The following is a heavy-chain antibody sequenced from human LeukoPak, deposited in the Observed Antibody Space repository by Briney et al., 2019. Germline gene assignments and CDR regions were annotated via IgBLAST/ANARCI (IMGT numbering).Heavy chain of an antibody. Sequence: GASVNVSCKASGGTFSSYAISWVRQAPGQGLEWMGGIIPIFGTANYAQKFQGRVTITADESTSTAYMELSSLRSEDTAVYYCARDRSGSYYLPFFDYWGQGTLVTVSS. V-gene: IGHV1-69*13. J-gene: IGHJ4*02. CDR3: ARDRSGSYYLPFFDY. CDR1: GGTFSSYA. D-gene: IGHD1-26*01. CDR2: IIPIFGTA.